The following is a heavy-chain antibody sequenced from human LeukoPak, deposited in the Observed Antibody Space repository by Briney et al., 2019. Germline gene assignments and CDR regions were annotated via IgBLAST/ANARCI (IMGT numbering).Heavy chain of an antibody. D-gene: IGHD7-27*01. CDR1: GFTFSSYW. V-gene: IGHV3-74*01. Sequence: TGGSLRLSCAAAGFTFSSYWMHWVRQAPGKGLVWVSRINSAGGSTSYADSVKGRFTISRDNAKNTLYLQMNSLRAEDTAVYFCARDQYTNSGNWFDPWGQGTLVTVSS. J-gene: IGHJ5*02. CDR3: ARDQYTNSGNWFDP. CDR2: INSAGGST.